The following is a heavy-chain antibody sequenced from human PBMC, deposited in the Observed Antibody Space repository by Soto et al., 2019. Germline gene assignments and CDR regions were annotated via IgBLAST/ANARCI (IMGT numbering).Heavy chain of an antibody. CDR3: ARGTDLYKTGNC. D-gene: IGHD1-1*01. CDR2: ISYDGTNG. V-gene: IGHV3-30*03. CDR1: GFMFSYYN. Sequence: GGSLRLSCAASGFMFSYYNMHWVRQAPGKGLEWVAIISYDGTNGYYADSVKGRFTISRDNSKSTLYLQMNSLRAEDTAFYFCARGTDLYKTGNCWGQGTQVTVSS. J-gene: IGHJ4*02.